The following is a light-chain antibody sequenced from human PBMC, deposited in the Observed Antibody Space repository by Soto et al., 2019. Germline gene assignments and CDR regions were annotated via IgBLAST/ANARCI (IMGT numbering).Light chain of an antibody. Sequence: QSALTQPASVSGSPGQSITISCTGTSSDVGSYNLVSWYQQHPGKVPKLMIYEVSKRPSGVSNRFSGSKSGNTASLTISGLQAEDEADYYCCSYAGSSTYVVFGGVTKLTVL. CDR1: SSDVGSYNL. V-gene: IGLV2-23*02. J-gene: IGLJ2*01. CDR3: CSYAGSSTYVV. CDR2: EVS.